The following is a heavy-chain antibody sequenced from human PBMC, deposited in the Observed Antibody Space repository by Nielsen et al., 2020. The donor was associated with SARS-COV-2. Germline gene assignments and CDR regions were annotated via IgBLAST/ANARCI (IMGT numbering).Heavy chain of an antibody. CDR2: ISSSSSYI. J-gene: IGHJ6*02. CDR3: ARGGYSYGYIKGYYYYGMDV. V-gene: IGHV3-21*01. D-gene: IGHD5-18*01. Sequence: WIRQPPGKGLEWVSSISSSSSYIYYADSVKGRFTISRDNAKNSLYLQMNSLRAEDTAVYYCARGGYSYGYIKGYYYYGMDVWGQGTTVTVSS.